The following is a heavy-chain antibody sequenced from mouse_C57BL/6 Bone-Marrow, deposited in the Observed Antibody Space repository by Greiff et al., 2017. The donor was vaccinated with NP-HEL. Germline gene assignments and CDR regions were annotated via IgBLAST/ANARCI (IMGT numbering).Heavy chain of an antibody. D-gene: IGHD2-5*01. CDR3: AREGCSNHDWFAY. CDR2: INPYNGDT. V-gene: IGHV1-20*01. Sequence: VHVKQSGPELVKPGDSVKISCKASGYSFTGYFMNWVMQSHGKSLEWIGRINPYNGDTFYNQKFKGKATLTVDKSSSTAHMELRSLTSEDSAVYYCAREGCSNHDWFAYWGQGTLVTVSA. CDR1: GYSFTGYF. J-gene: IGHJ3*01.